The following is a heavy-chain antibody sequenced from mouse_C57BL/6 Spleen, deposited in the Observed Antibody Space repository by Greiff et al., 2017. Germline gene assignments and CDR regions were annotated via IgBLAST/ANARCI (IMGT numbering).Heavy chain of an antibody. V-gene: IGHV3-6*01. CDR2: ISYDGSN. CDR3: ASNPYDYDPYYYAMDY. D-gene: IGHD2-4*01. J-gene: IGHJ4*01. Sequence: EVKLVESGPGLVKPSQSLSLTCSVTGYSITSGYYWNWIRQFPGNKLEWMGYISYDGSNNYNPSLKNRISITRDTSKNQFFLKLNSVTTEDTATYYCASNPYDYDPYYYAMDYWGQGTSVTVSS. CDR1: GYSITSGYY.